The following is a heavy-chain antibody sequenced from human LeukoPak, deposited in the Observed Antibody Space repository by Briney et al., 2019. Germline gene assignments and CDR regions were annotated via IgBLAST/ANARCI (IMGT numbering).Heavy chain of an antibody. CDR1: GGSISSADFY. CDR2: IYYSGSA. J-gene: IGHJ4*02. CDR3: ARGSDYFDY. Sequence: PSQTLSLTCAVSGGSISSADFYWSWIRQHPGKGLERIGFIYYSGSAYYNPSLKSRVSISVDTSKNQFSLTLNSVTAADTAVYYCARGSDYFDYWGQGTLVTVSS. V-gene: IGHV4-31*11.